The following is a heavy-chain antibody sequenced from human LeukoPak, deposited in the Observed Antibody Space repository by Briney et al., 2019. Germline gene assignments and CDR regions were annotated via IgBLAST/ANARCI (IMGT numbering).Heavy chain of an antibody. J-gene: IGHJ4*02. CDR2: ISGSYGYT. CDR1: GFTFSSYA. D-gene: IGHD1-1*01. V-gene: IGHV3-23*01. CDR3: VREYNWGFDY. Sequence: GGSLRLSCGASGFTFSSYAMSWVPQAPGKGLEWVSGISGSYGYTYYADSVNGRFTISRDNSKNNVYLQMYSLRVEDTSIYYCVREYNWGFDYWGQGTVVTVSS.